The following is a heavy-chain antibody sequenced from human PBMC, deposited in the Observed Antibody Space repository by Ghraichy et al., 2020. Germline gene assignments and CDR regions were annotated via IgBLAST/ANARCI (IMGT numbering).Heavy chain of an antibody. CDR3: ARLTTVVTALGWFDP. V-gene: IGHV4-39*07. D-gene: IGHD4-23*01. CDR2: IDDTGNT. CDR1: GASIGSSTFL. J-gene: IGHJ5*02. Sequence: SETLSLTCTVAGASIGSSTFLWGWIRQPPGKGLEWIGNIDDTGNTYFNPSLKSRISISVDTSNNQVSLRLESVTAADTATYYCARLTTVVTALGWFDPWGQGILVTVSS.